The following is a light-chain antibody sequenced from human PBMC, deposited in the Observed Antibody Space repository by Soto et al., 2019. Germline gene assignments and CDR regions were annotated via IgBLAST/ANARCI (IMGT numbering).Light chain of an antibody. V-gene: IGKV3-20*01. CDR1: QSVSNNY. CDR2: GSS. Sequence: EVVLTQSPGTLSLSPGERATLSCRASQSVSNNYFAWYQQKPGQAPRLLIFGSSDRATGIRDRFSRSGSGTDFTLTISRLEPEDFAVYYCQQYGSSPPYTFGQGTKLEIK. CDR3: QQYGSSPPYT. J-gene: IGKJ2*01.